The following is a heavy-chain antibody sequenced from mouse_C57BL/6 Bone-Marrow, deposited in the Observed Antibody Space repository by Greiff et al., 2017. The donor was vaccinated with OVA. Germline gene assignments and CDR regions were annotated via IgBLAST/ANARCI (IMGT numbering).Heavy chain of an antibody. Sequence: EVKLVESGGGLVQPGGSLKLSCAASGFTFSDYYMYWVRQTPEKRLEWVAYISNGGGSTYYPDTVKGRFTISRDNAKNTLYLQMSRLKSEDTAMYYCARHGYYASYWGQGTLVTVSA. CDR3: ARHGYYASY. CDR2: ISNGGGST. D-gene: IGHD2-3*01. V-gene: IGHV5-12*01. CDR1: GFTFSDYY. J-gene: IGHJ3*01.